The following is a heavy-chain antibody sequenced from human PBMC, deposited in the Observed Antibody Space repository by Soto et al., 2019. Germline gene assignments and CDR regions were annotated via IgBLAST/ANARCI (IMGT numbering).Heavy chain of an antibody. CDR3: AKDNGSGCDWLRVGDASDI. V-gene: IGHV3-30*04. J-gene: IGHJ3*02. D-gene: IGHD5-12*01. Sequence: GESLKISCAASGFTFSSYAMHWVRQAPGKGLEWVAVISYDGSNKYYADSVKGRLTISRDNSKNTLYLQMNSLRGEDTAVYYCAKDNGSGCDWLRVGDASDIWGQGTMVTVSS. CDR2: ISYDGSNK. CDR1: GFTFSSYA.